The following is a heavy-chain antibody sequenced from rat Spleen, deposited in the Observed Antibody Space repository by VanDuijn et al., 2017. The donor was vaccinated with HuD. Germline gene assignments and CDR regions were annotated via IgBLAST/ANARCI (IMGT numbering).Heavy chain of an antibody. D-gene: IGHD5-1*01. Sequence: EVQLVESGGGLVQPGRSLKLSCVASGFMFNNYWMTWIRQAPGKGLEWVATISSDGGRNFYRDSVKGRFTISRDNVKSTLYLQMNSLRSEDTATYYCARHGLGDWYFDYWGQGVMVTVSS. V-gene: IGHV5-31*01. J-gene: IGHJ2*01. CDR2: ISSDGGRN. CDR1: GFMFNNYW. CDR3: ARHGLGDWYFDY.